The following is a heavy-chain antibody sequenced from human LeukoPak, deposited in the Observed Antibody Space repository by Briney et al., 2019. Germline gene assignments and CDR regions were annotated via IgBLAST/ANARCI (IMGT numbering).Heavy chain of an antibody. D-gene: IGHD3-22*01. Sequence: PGGSLRLSCAGSGFTFSNYAMTWVRQAPGKGLEWVSSVSGSGRNTFHPDSVKGRFTISRDNAKNTLYLQMNSLGAEDTAVYYCARRINYYDSSGYYYVRYFDSWGQGTLVAVSS. CDR3: ARRINYYDSSGYYYVRYFDS. V-gene: IGHV3-23*01. CDR1: GFTFSNYA. J-gene: IGHJ4*02. CDR2: VSGSGRNT.